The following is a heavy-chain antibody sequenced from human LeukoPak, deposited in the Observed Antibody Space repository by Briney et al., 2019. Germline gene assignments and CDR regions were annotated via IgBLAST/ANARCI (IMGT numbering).Heavy chain of an antibody. CDR1: GFTFSSYS. V-gene: IGHV3-23*01. CDR3: AKAYYGSGSYSLDAFDI. Sequence: GGSLRLSCAASGFTFSSYSMNWVRQAPGKGLEWVSAISGSGGSTYYADSVKGRFTISRDNSKNTLYLQMNSLRAEDTAVYYCAKAYYGSGSYSLDAFDIWGQGTMVTVSS. J-gene: IGHJ3*02. D-gene: IGHD3-10*01. CDR2: ISGSGGST.